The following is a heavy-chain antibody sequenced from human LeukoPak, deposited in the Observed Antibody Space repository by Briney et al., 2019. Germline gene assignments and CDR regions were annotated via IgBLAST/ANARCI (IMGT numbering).Heavy chain of an antibody. CDR1: SGSISSNNYY. CDR3: ARHGWASVAARLDY. D-gene: IGHD6-6*01. Sequence: SETLSLTCTVSSGSISSNNYYWGWVRQPPGKGLEWIGSVSYSGSTYYNPSLRSRVTISVDTSKNQFSLKLSSVTAPDTAVYYCARHGWASVAARLDYWGQGTLVTVSS. V-gene: IGHV4-39*01. CDR2: VSYSGST. J-gene: IGHJ4*02.